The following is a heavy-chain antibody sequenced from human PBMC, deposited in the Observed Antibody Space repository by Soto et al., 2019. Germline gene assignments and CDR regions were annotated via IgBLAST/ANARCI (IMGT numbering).Heavy chain of an antibody. D-gene: IGHD2-21*02. Sequence: QVQLQESGPGLVKPSETLSLTCTVSGGSISGYYWSWIRQPPGKGLEWIGYMYKTGSTVYNPSFKSRVTISVDPSKNQFSLKLNSVTAADTAVYYCARDLWGYCGTDCYPLDVWDQGTTVTVSS. V-gene: IGHV4-59*01. CDR2: MYKTGST. J-gene: IGHJ6*02. CDR3: ARDLWGYCGTDCYPLDV. CDR1: GGSISGYY.